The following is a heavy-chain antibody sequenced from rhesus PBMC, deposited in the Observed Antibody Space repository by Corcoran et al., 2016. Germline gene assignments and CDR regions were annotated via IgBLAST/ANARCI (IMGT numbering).Heavy chain of an antibody. D-gene: IGHD2-33*01. CDR3: TTGLLLRSRYFEF. CDR1: GFTFSNYW. J-gene: IGHJ1*01. Sequence: EVQLVESGGGLAKPGGSLRLSCAASGFTFSNYWMNWVRQTPGKGLEWISANNRGGDSTYYADAAKGRFTISRDNSKNTLSLQMNSLGAEDTAVYYCTTGLLLRSRYFEFWGQGALVTVSS. V-gene: IGHV3S42*01. CDR2: NNRGGDST.